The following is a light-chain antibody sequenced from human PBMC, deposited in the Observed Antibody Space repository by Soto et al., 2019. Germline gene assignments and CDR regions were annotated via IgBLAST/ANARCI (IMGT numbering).Light chain of an antibody. V-gene: IGLV1-47*01. CDR2: RDN. CDR3: AAWDDTVRSYV. CDR1: ISNIATNY. J-gene: IGLJ1*01. Sequence: QSVLTQPPSVSGTPGQRVTISCSGGISNIATNYVHWFQQLPGTAPKVLSNRDNQRPSGVPDRFSGSKSGTSASLAISGLRSEDEAGYYCAAWDDTVRSYVFGTGTKETVL.